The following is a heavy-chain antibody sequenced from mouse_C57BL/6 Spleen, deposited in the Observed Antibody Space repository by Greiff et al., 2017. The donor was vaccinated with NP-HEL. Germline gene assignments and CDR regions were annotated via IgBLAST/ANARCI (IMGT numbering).Heavy chain of an antibody. CDR1: GYTFTSYG. Sequence: VQLVESGAELARPGASVKLSCKASGYTFTSYGISWVKQRTGQGLEWIGEIYPRSGNTYYNEKFKGKATLTADKSSSTAYMELRSLTSEDSAVYFCARGDGNVFAYWGQGTLVTVSA. V-gene: IGHV1-81*01. CDR2: IYPRSGNT. D-gene: IGHD2-1*01. CDR3: ARGDGNVFAY. J-gene: IGHJ3*01.